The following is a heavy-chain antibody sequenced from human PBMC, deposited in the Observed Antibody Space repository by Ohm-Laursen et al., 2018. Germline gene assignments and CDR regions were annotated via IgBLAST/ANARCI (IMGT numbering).Heavy chain of an antibody. CDR2: IYYSGST. V-gene: IGHV4-34*01. D-gene: IGHD3-3*01. Sequence: TLSLTCAVYGGSFSGYYWSWIRQPPGKGLEWIGNIYYSGSTYYNPSLRSRLTVSVDTSKNKFSLKLSSVTATDTAVYYCARAFWNGYNDAFDVWGQGTMVTVSS. CDR1: GGSFSGYY. J-gene: IGHJ3*01. CDR3: ARAFWNGYNDAFDV.